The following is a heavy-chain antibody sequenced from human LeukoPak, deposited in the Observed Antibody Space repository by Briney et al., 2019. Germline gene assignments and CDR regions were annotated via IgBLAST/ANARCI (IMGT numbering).Heavy chain of an antibody. Sequence: PGGSLRLSRAASGFTFSSYSMNWVRQAPGKGLEWVSSISSSSSYIYYADSVKGRFTISRDNARDSLYLEMNSLTVEDTAVYFCSRDLGTGRPHDFWGQGTLATVSS. CDR1: GFTFSSYS. CDR2: ISSSSSYI. CDR3: SRDLGTGRPHDF. V-gene: IGHV3-21*01. D-gene: IGHD3/OR15-3a*01. J-gene: IGHJ4*02.